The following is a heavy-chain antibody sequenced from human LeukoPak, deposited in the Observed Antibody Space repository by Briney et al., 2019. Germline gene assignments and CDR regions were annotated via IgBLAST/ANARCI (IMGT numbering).Heavy chain of an antibody. CDR1: GFTFSFSYYA. CDR3: AKVVAVAGVFDY. Sequence: PGGSLRLSCAASGFTFSFSYYAMSWVRQAPGKGLEWVSAISGSGGSTYYADSVKGRFTISRDNSKNTLYLQMNGLRAEDTAIYYCAKVVAVAGVFDYWGQGILVTVSS. D-gene: IGHD6-19*01. V-gene: IGHV3-23*01. J-gene: IGHJ4*02. CDR2: ISGSGGST.